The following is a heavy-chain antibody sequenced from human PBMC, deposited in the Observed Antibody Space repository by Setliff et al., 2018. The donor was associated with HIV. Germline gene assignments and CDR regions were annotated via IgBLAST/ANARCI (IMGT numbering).Heavy chain of an antibody. V-gene: IGHV4-59*01. Sequence: SETLSLTCTVSGGSISSYYWSWIRQPPGKGLEWIGYIYYSGSTNYNPSLKSRVTISVDTSKNQFSLKLSSVTAADTAVYYCARGAELLWFGELHNIPYFDYWGQGTLVTVS. CDR3: ARGAELLWFGELHNIPYFDY. CDR2: IYYSGST. CDR1: GGSISSYY. D-gene: IGHD3-10*01. J-gene: IGHJ4*02.